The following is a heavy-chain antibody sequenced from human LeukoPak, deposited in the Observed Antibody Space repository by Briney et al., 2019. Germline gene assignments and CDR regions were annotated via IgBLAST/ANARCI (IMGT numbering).Heavy chain of an antibody. CDR2: INPNSGGT. V-gene: IGHV1-2*02. CDR3: ARDPPYPNSKQQLVQPDY. CDR1: GYTFTGYY. J-gene: IGHJ4*02. Sequence: ASVKVSCKASGYTFTGYYMHWVRQAPGQGLEWMGWINPNSGGTNYAQKFQGRVTMTRDTSISTAYMELSRLRSEDTAVYYCARDPPYPNSKQQLVQPDYWGQGTLVTVSS. D-gene: IGHD6-13*01.